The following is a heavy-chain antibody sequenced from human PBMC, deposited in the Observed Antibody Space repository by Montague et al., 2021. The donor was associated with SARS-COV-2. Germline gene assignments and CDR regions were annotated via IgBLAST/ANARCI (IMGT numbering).Heavy chain of an antibody. J-gene: IGHJ4*02. CDR2: ISSSSSYI. CDR1: GFTFSSYS. Sequence: SLRLSCAASGFTFSSYSMNWVRQAPGKGLEWVSSISSSSSYIYYADSVKGRFTTSRDNAKNSLYLQMNSLRAEDTAVYYCARDRGGSYPLDYWGQGTLVTVSS. CDR3: ARDRGGSYPLDY. D-gene: IGHD1-26*01. V-gene: IGHV3-21*01.